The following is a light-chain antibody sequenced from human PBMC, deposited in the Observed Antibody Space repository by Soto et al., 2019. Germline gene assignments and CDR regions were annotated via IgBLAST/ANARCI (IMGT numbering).Light chain of an antibody. CDR3: QSFDSSLRGWV. CDR1: SSDVGGYNY. V-gene: IGLV2-14*01. CDR2: EVS. Sequence: QSALTQPASVSGSPGQSITISCTGTSSDVGGYNYVSWYQQHPGKAPKLMIYEVSNRPSGVPERFSGSKSGTSASLAITGLQAEDEADYFCQSFDSSLRGWVFGGGTKLTVL. J-gene: IGLJ3*02.